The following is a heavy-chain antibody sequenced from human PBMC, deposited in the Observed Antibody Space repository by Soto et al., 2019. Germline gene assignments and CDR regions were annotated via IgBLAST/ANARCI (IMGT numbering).Heavy chain of an antibody. V-gene: IGHV4-59*01. Sequence: KPSETLSLTCTVSGGSIISYYWSWIRQPPGKGLEWIGYIYYSGSTNYNPSLKSRVTISVDTSKNQFSLKLSSVTAADTAVYYCARGDNWFDPWGQGTLVTVSS. J-gene: IGHJ5*02. CDR2: IYYSGST. CDR1: GGSIISYY. CDR3: ARGDNWFDP.